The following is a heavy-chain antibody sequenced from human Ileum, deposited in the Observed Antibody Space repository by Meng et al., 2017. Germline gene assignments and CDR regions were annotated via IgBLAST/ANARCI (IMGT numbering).Heavy chain of an antibody. D-gene: IGHD2-15*01. J-gene: IGHJ4*02. Sequence: GQDMLDPAWSPSLTWACAVSSLGSVYVWSDVRQHQGMGLEWIGAIHHGGDTNYNPSLKSRVTISVDKSNNQYSLRLTSVTAADTAMYYCARNGAYSADHWVQGTLVTVSS. V-gene: IGHV4-4*02. CDR3: ARNGAYSADH. CDR1: VSSLGSVYV. CDR2: IHHGGDT.